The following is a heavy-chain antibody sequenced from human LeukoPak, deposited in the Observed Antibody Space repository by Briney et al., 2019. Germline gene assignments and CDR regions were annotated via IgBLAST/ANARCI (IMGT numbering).Heavy chain of an antibody. Sequence: GGSLRLSCAASGFTFSSYSMSWVRQAPGKGLEWVSVISGSGGSTYYADSAKGRFTISRDNSKNTLYVQMNSLRAEDTAVYYCATDNYYDSRGYNSYWGQGTLVTVSS. J-gene: IGHJ4*02. CDR2: ISGSGGST. V-gene: IGHV3-23*01. D-gene: IGHD3-22*01. CDR3: ATDNYYDSRGYNSY. CDR1: GFTFSSYS.